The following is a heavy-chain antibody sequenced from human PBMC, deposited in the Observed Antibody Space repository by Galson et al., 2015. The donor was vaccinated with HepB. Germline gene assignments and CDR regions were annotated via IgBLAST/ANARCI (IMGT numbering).Heavy chain of an antibody. V-gene: IGHV3-64D*06. J-gene: IGHJ4*02. CDR2: ISGNGGST. Sequence: SLRLSCAASGFTFSSYAMHWVRQAPGKGLEYVSAISGNGGSTYYADSVKGRFTISRDNSKNTLYLQMSSLRAEDTAVYHCVKDLGQYSSTWYQFDYWGQGTLVTVSS. CDR3: VKDLGQYSSTWYQFDY. D-gene: IGHD6-13*01. CDR1: GFTFSSYA.